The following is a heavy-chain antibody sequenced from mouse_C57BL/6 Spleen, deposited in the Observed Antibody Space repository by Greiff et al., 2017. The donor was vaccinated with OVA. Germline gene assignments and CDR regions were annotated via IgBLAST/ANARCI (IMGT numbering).Heavy chain of an antibody. CDR2: INPNNGGT. J-gene: IGHJ4*01. D-gene: IGHD2-5*01. CDR3: ASAYYSNYDYYAMDY. Sequence: EVQLQQSGPELVKPGASVKISCKASGYTFTDYYMNWVKQSHGKSLEWIGDINPNNGGTSYNQKFKGQATLTVDKSSSTSYMELRSLTSEDSAVYYCASAYYSNYDYYAMDYWGQGTSVTVSS. V-gene: IGHV1-26*01. CDR1: GYTFTDYY.